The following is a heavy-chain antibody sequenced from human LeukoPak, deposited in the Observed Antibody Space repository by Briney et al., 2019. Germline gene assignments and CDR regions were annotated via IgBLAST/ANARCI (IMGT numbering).Heavy chain of an antibody. CDR3: ARAPVAGTKWAFDI. J-gene: IGHJ3*02. CDR2: IYYSGST. D-gene: IGHD6-19*01. Sequence: SETLSLTCTVSGGSVSSGSYYWSRIRQPPGKGLEWIGYIYYSGSTNYNPSLKSRVTISVDTSKNQFSLKLSSVTAADTAVYYCARAPVAGTKWAFDIWGQGTMVTVSS. CDR1: GGSVSSGSYY. V-gene: IGHV4-61*01.